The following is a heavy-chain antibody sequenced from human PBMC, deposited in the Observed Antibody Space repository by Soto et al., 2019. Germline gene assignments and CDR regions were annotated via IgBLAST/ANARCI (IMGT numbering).Heavy chain of an antibody. CDR1: GFTFTDYA. J-gene: IGHJ4*02. D-gene: IGHD1-26*01. Sequence: GGSLRLSCAASGFTFTDYAMTWVRQAPGKGLEWVSGISGSGGTTNYADSVKGRFTISRDSSKNTLYLQMNSLRVEDTALYFCAKDMKSVGATTADFWGQGTLVTVSS. CDR3: AKDMKSVGATTADF. V-gene: IGHV3-23*01. CDR2: ISGSGGTT.